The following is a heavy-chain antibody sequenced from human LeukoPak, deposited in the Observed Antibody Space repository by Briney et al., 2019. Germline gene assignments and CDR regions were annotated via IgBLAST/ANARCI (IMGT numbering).Heavy chain of an antibody. CDR2: IYYSGST. CDR3: ARGYYDILTGYFDY. V-gene: IGHV4-61*05. Sequence: PSETLSLTCTVSGYSISSGYYWGWIRQPPGKGLEWIGYIYYSGSTNYNPSLKSRVTISVDTSKNQFSLKLSSVTAADTAVYYCARGYYDILTGYFDYWGQGTLVTVSS. D-gene: IGHD3-9*01. CDR1: GYSISSGYY. J-gene: IGHJ4*02.